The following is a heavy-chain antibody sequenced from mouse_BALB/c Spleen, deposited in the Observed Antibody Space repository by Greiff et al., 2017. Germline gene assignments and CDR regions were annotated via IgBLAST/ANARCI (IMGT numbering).Heavy chain of an antibody. J-gene: IGHJ3*01. Sequence: VQLQQSGPELVKPGASVKMSCKASGYTFTSYVMHWVKQKPGQGLEWIGYINPYNDGTKYNEKFKGKATLTSDKSSSTAYMELSSLTSEDSAVYYCARGEFITTARGFAYWGQGTLVTVSA. D-gene: IGHD1-2*01. CDR3: ARGEFITTARGFAY. CDR2: INPYNDGT. V-gene: IGHV1-14*01. CDR1: GYTFTSYV.